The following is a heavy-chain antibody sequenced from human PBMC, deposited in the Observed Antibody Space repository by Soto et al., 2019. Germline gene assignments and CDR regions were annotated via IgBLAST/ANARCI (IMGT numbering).Heavy chain of an antibody. J-gene: IGHJ4*02. CDR3: VRGSPREWLQLEGLDY. D-gene: IGHD5-12*01. CDR2: IYYSGST. Sequence: SETLSLTCTASGVSISNYYLHWIRQPPGKGLEWVGVIYYSGSTNYNLSLKSRLIITSDTTNNQFSIKLSTVTAEDTAAYYCVRGSPREWLQLEGLDYWGQGALVTVSS. V-gene: IGHV4-59*01. CDR1: GVSISNYY.